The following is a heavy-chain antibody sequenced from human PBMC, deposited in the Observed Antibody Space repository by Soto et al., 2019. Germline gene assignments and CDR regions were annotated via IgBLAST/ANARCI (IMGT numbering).Heavy chain of an antibody. CDR2: ISSSGSTV. CDR1: GFTFSDYY. D-gene: IGHD5-12*01. J-gene: IGHJ4*02. CDR3: ARALVVATITYFDY. Sequence: GSLRLSCAASGFTFSDYYMSWIRQAPGEGLEWVSYISSSGSTVYYADSVKGRFTISRDNAKNSLYLQMNSLRAEDTAVYYCARALVVATITYFDYWGQGTLVTVSS. V-gene: IGHV3-11*01.